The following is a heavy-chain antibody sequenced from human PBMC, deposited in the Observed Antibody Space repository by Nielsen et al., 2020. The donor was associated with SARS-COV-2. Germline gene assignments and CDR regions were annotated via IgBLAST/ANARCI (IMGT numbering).Heavy chain of an antibody. Sequence: SVKVSCKASGYTFTSYDINWVRQATGQGLEWMGGIIPIFGTANYAQKFQGRVTITADESTSTAYMELSSLRSEDTAVYYCAREDVGRDGTSWLDHWGQGALITVSS. CDR1: GYTFTSYD. CDR2: IIPIFGTA. D-gene: IGHD5-24*01. J-gene: IGHJ5*02. CDR3: AREDVGRDGTSWLDH. V-gene: IGHV1-69*13.